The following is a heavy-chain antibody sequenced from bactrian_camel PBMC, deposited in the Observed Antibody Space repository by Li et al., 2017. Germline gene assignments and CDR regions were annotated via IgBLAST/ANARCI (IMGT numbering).Heavy chain of an antibody. CDR3: VQGSPGWRFHEDPHGM. Sequence: VQLVKSGGGLVQPGGSLRLSCAATGFTGSPFCDFSTSWIRQAPGKGLEWVSSIPFGGYDTRKISTNADFAKGRFTISRDNAKSTLYLQLNALESEDTAIYYCVQGSPGWRFHEDPHGMRGQGTQVTVS. V-gene: IGHV3S40*01. J-gene: IGHJ4*01. CDR2: IPFGGYDT. CDR1: GFTGSPFCDFS. D-gene: IGHD5*01.